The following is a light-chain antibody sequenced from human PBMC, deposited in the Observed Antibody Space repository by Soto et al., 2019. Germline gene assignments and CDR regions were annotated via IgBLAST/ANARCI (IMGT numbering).Light chain of an antibody. V-gene: IGKV1-39*01. CDR3: QQSYSTPLFT. CDR1: QSISSY. CDR2: AAS. Sequence: DIQMTQSPSSLSASVGDRVTITCRASQSISSYLNWYQQKPGKAPKLLIYAASSLQSGVPSRFSGSGSGTAFTLPISSLQPDDFAPYYCQQSYSTPLFTFGPGTKVDIK. J-gene: IGKJ3*01.